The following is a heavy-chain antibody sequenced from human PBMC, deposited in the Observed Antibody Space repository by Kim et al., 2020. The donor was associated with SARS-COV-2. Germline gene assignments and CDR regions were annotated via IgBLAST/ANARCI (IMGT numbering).Heavy chain of an antibody. D-gene: IGHD1-26*01. J-gene: IGHJ4*02. V-gene: IGHV3-21*01. Sequence: YHAAAVKGRFTISIDNAKNSLYLQMNSLRAEDTAVYYCARDGSGSSFDYWGQGTLVTVSS. CDR3: ARDGSGSSFDY.